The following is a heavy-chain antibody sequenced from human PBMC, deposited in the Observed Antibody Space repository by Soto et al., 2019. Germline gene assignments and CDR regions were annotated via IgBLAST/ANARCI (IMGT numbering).Heavy chain of an antibody. CDR2: ISAYNGNT. J-gene: IGHJ6*02. CDR3: ARDSVAATMRYYGMDV. V-gene: IGHV1-18*04. D-gene: IGHD6-13*01. Sequence: QVQLVQSGAEVKKPGASVKVSCKASGYTFTSYGISWVRQAPGQGLEWMGWISAYNGNTNYAQNLQGRVTMTTDTSTSTAYMELRSLRSDDTAVYYCARDSVAATMRYYGMDVWGQGTTVTVSS. CDR1: GYTFTSYG.